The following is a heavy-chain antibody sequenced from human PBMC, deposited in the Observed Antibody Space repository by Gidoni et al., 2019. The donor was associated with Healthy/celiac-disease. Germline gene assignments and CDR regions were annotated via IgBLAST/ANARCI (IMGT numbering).Heavy chain of an antibody. CDR2: IIPIFGTA. CDR3: ARDKINLDQIIAVAGKGDYYYYYGMDV. J-gene: IGHJ6*02. D-gene: IGHD6-19*01. CDR1: GGTFSSYA. Sequence: QVQLVQSGAEVKKPGSSVKVSCKASGGTFSSYAISWVRQAPGQGLEWMGGIIPIFGTANYAQKFQGRVTITADESTSTAYMELSSLRSEDTAVYYCARDKINLDQIIAVAGKGDYYYYYGMDVWGQGTTVTVSS. V-gene: IGHV1-69*01.